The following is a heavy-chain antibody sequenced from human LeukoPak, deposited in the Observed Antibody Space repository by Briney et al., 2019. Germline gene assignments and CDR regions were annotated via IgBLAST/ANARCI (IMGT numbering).Heavy chain of an antibody. CDR3: VKDGSVVVASTDAFDI. CDR1: GFVFSSYA. J-gene: IGHJ3*02. V-gene: IGHV3-23*01. D-gene: IGHD3-22*01. CDR2: ISGSGAST. Sequence: GSLRLSCAASGFVFSSYAMSWVRQGPGKGLEWVSGISGSGASTHYADSVKGRFTISRDNSKNTLHLQMNSLRAEDTAIYYCVKDGSVVVASTDAFDIWGQGTMVSVSS.